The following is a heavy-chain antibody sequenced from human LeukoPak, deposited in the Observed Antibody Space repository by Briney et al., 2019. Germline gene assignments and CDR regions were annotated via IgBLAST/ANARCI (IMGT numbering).Heavy chain of an antibody. D-gene: IGHD3-22*01. CDR1: GYTFTGYY. V-gene: IGHV1-2*02. J-gene: IGHJ4*02. CDR2: INPNSGGT. Sequence: ASVKVSRKASGYTFTGYYMHWVRQAPGQGLEWMGWINPNSGGTNYAQKFQGRVTMTRDTSISTAYMELSRLRSDDTAVYYCARGAHYHDSSEGYDYWGQGTLVTVSS. CDR3: ARGAHYHDSSEGYDY.